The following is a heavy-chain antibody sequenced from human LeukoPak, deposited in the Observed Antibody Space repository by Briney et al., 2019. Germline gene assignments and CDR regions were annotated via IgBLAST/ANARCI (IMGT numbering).Heavy chain of an antibody. Sequence: ASVKVSCKASGYTFTSYDINWVRQATGQGLEWMGWMNPNSGNTGYAQKFQGRVTMTRNTPISTAYMELSSLRSEDTAVYYCASLIAVAGTRDYWGQGTLVTVSS. D-gene: IGHD6-19*01. CDR1: GYTFTSYD. J-gene: IGHJ4*02. CDR3: ASLIAVAGTRDY. V-gene: IGHV1-8*01. CDR2: MNPNSGNT.